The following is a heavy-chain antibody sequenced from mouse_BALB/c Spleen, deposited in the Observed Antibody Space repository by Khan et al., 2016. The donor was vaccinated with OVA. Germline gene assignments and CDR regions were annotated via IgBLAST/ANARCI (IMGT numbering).Heavy chain of an antibody. CDR1: GYTFINYW. CDR3: ARRGLRWDFDY. J-gene: IGHJ2*01. Sequence: QVQLQQSGAELAKPGASVKMSCKASGYTFINYWILWVKQRPGQGLEWIGYINPSTGYTEYHQNFKDTATLTAEKSSSTAYMQLSSLTSEDSAVYYCARRGLRWDFDYWSQGTTLTVSS. D-gene: IGHD1-1*01. CDR2: INPSTGYT. V-gene: IGHV1-7*01.